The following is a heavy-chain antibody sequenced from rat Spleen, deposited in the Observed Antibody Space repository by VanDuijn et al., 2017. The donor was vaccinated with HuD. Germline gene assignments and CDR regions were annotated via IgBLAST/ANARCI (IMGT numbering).Heavy chain of an antibody. D-gene: IGHD1-6*01. J-gene: IGHJ2*01. CDR2: ISYDGSST. CDR3: ARHDWNYGLLPY. Sequence: EVQLVESGGGLVQPGRSMKLSCAASGFTFSDYYMAWVRQAPKKGLEWVASISYDGSSTYYRDSVKGRFTISRDNAKSTLYLQMDSLRSEDTATYYCARHDWNYGLLPYWGQGVMVTVSS. V-gene: IGHV5-22*01. CDR1: GFTFSDYY.